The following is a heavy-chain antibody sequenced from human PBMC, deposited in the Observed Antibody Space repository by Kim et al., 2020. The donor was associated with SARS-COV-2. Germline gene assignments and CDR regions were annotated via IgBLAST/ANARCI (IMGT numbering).Heavy chain of an antibody. CDR3: ARGTYCSSTSCSPYYYYYYGMGV. Sequence: GSLRLSCAASGFTFTSYAMHWVRQAPGKGLEWVALISYDGSDKYYADSVKGRFTISRDNSKNTLYLQMNSLRAEDTAVYYCARGTYCSSTSCSPYYYYYYGMGVWGQGTTVTVSS. V-gene: IGHV3-30*04. CDR1: GFTFTSYA. J-gene: IGHJ6*02. CDR2: ISYDGSDK. D-gene: IGHD2-2*01.